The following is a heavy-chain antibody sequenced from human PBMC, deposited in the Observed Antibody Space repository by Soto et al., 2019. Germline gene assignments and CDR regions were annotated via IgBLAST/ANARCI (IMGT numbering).Heavy chain of an antibody. J-gene: IGHJ5*02. CDR2: MNPNSGNT. D-gene: IGHD5-12*01. CDR3: AREVYGSRGYDGNWFDP. Sequence: QVQLVQSGAEVKKPGASVKVSCKASGYTFTSYDINWVRQATGQGLEWMGWMNPNSGNTGYAQKFQGRVTMTRNTSISTAYMELSSLRSEDTAVYYCAREVYGSRGYDGNWFDPWGQGTLVTVSS. CDR1: GYTFTSYD. V-gene: IGHV1-8*01.